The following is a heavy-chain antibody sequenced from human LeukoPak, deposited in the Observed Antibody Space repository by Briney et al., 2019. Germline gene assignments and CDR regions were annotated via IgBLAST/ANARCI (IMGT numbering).Heavy chain of an antibody. CDR1: GFTFSSYG. D-gene: IGHD1-14*01. CDR2: IRYDGSNK. Sequence: PGGSLRLSCAASGFTFSSYGMHWVRQAPGKGREWVAFIRYDGSNKYYADSVKGRFTISRDNSKNTLYLQMNSLRAEDTAVYYCAKDTTPPKAGFDPWGQGTLVTVSS. CDR3: AKDTTPPKAGFDP. V-gene: IGHV3-30*02. J-gene: IGHJ5*02.